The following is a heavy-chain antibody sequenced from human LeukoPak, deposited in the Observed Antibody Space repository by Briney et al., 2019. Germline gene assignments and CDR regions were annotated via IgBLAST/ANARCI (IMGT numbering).Heavy chain of an antibody. CDR2: IKSKTDGGTT. CDR1: GFSFSDYT. Sequence: GGSLRLSCAASGFSFSDYTMTWVRESPGKGLEWVGRIKSKTDGGTTDYAAPVKGRFSISRDDSKNTLYLQMNSLKIDDTAVYYCGTETGTSGYYGVDYWGQGALVTVSS. CDR3: GTETGTSGYYGVDY. V-gene: IGHV3-15*01. D-gene: IGHD3-22*01. J-gene: IGHJ4*02.